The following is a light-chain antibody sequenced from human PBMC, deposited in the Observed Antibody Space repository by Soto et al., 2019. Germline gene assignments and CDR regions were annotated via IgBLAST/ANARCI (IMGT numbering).Light chain of an antibody. V-gene: IGLV2-11*01. Sequence: QSALTQPRSVSGSPGQSVTISCTGTSSNVGGYNYVSWYQQHPGKVPELIIYDVTKRPSGVPDRFSGSKSGNTASLTISGLQVEDEADYYCAAWDDSLRGPLFGGGTQLTVL. CDR2: DVT. CDR1: SSNVGGYNY. CDR3: AAWDDSLRGPL. J-gene: IGLJ3*02.